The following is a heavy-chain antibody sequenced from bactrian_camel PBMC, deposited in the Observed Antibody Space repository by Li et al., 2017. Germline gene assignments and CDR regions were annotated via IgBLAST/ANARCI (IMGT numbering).Heavy chain of an antibody. J-gene: IGHJ4*01. CDR2: IYTGGGTT. CDR3: AEGRGSRGEHCYSLNY. D-gene: IGHD6*01. V-gene: IGHV3S1*01. CDR1: EYVYDGNC. Sequence: HVQLVESGGGSVQAGGSLRLSCAGSEYVYDGNCMGWFRQAPGKETEGVAAIYTGGGTTYYADSVKGRFIISRDSAKNTVYLQMNNLQPEDTATYYCAEGRGSRGEHCYSLNYWGQGTQVTVS.